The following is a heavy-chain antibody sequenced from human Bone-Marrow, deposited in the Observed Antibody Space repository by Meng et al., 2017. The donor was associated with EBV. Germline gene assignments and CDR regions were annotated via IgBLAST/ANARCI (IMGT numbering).Heavy chain of an antibody. CDR3: AVSMTTVTYSDY. D-gene: IGHD4-17*01. Sequence: EVQLVEYGGGRVKPGGSVRLSCAASGFTFSSYSMNWVRQAPGKGRGWVSSISSSSSYIYYADSVKGRLTISRDNAKNSLYLQINSLRAEDTAVYYCAVSMTTVTYSDYWGQGTLVTVSS. V-gene: IGHV3-21*01. J-gene: IGHJ4*02. CDR1: GFTFSSYS. CDR2: ISSSSSYI.